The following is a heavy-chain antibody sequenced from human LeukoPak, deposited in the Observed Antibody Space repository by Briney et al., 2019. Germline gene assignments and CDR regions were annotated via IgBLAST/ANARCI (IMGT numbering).Heavy chain of an antibody. D-gene: IGHD3-10*01. CDR1: GYTFTGYY. CDR2: INPNSGGT. Sequence: ASVTVSCKASGYTFTGYYMHWVRQAPGQGLEWMGWINPNSGGTNYAQKFQGRVTMTRDTSISTAYMELSRMRSDDTAVYYCARDRVQGVIKSVAGYWGQGTLVTVSS. CDR3: ARDRVQGVIKSVAGY. V-gene: IGHV1-2*02. J-gene: IGHJ4*02.